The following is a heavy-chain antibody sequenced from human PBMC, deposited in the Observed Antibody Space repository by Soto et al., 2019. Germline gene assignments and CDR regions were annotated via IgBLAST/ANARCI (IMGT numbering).Heavy chain of an antibody. CDR3: ARGRVPAAITYYYGMDV. J-gene: IGHJ6*02. D-gene: IGHD2-2*01. Sequence: SETLSLTCTVSGGSVSSGSYYWSWIRQPPGKGLEWIGYIYYSGSTNYNPSLKSRVTISVDTSKNQFSLKLSSVTAADTAVYYCARGRVPAAITYYYGMDVWGQGTTVTVSS. CDR1: GGSVSSGSYY. CDR2: IYYSGST. V-gene: IGHV4-61*01.